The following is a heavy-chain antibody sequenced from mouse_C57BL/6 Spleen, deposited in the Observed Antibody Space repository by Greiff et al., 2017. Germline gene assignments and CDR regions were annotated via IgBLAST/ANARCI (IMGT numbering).Heavy chain of an antibody. D-gene: IGHD2-4*01. CDR3: ARDDYAY. Sequence: VQLQESGPELVKPGASVKLSCKASGYTFTSYDINWVKQRPGQGLEWIGWIYPRDGSTKYNEKVKGKATLTVATSSSTAYMELHSLTSEDSAVYFCARDDYAYWGQGTTLTVSS. CDR2: IYPRDGST. J-gene: IGHJ2*01. CDR1: GYTFTSYD. V-gene: IGHV1-85*01.